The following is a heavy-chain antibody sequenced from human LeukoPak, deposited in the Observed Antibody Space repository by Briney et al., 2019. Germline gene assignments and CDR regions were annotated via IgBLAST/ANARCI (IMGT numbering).Heavy chain of an antibody. J-gene: IGHJ4*02. CDR1: GDSISSSSYY. D-gene: IGHD1-26*01. CDR2: IYYTGST. V-gene: IGHV4-39*01. Sequence: PSETLSLTCSVSGDSISSSSYYWGWIRQPPGKGLEWIGSIYYTGSTYYNPSLKSRVAISVDTSKTQFSLKLSSVTAADTAVYYCARQGGVGATGFDDCWGQGTLVTVSS. CDR3: ARQGGVGATGFDDC.